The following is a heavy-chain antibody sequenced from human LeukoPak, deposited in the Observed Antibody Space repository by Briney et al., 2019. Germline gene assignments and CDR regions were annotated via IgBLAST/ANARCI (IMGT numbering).Heavy chain of an antibody. CDR1: GFTLSQYG. J-gene: IGHJ4*02. V-gene: IGHV3-30*02. D-gene: IGHD3-10*01. CDR2: LRFDGGDQ. CDR3: AKSVPAIRGEIDY. Sequence: GGSLRLSCVASGFTLSQYGMHWVRQAPGKGLEWVAFLRFDGGDQSYADSVKGRFTISRDNSKNTLYLQMNSLRAEDTAVYYCAKSVPAIRGEIDYWGQGTLVTVSS.